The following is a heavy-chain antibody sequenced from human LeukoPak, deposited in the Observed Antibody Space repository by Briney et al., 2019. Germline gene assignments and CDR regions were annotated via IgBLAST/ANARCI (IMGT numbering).Heavy chain of an antibody. CDR3: ARACSSWYLRYYYYYMDV. CDR2: INHSGST. D-gene: IGHD6-13*01. CDR1: GGSFSGYY. J-gene: IGHJ6*03. V-gene: IGHV4-34*01. Sequence: SETLSLTCAVYGGSFSGYYWSWIRQPPGKGLEWIGEINHSGSTNYNPSLKSRVTISVDTSKNQFSLKLSSVTAADTAVYYCARACSSWYLRYYYYYMDVWGKGTTVTISS.